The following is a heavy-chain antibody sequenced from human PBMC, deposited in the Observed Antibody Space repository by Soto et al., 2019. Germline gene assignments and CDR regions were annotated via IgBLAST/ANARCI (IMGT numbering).Heavy chain of an antibody. D-gene: IGHD3-10*01. CDR2: VHYYGST. CDR1: GDSISSTNYY. CDR3: ARLPHHMARECYFDI. J-gene: IGHJ4*02. Sequence: QLQLQESGPGLVKPSETLSLTCAVSGDSISSTNYYWGWIRQPPGKGLEWIGIVHYYGSTSYNPSLKSRLTISVDTSQVSLKLTSVTAADTALYYCARLPHHMARECYFDIWGPGTLVTVSS. V-gene: IGHV4-39*01.